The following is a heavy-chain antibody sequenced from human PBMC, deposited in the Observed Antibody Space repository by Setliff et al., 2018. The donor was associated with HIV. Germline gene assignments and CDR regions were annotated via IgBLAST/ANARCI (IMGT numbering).Heavy chain of an antibody. Sequence: SETLSLTCAVSGYSISSGYYWGWIRQPPGKGLEWIGSIYHSESTYYNPSLKSRVTISVDPSKNQFSLKLSPVTAADTAVYYCAREDYYYYGMDVWGQGTTVTVSS. J-gene: IGHJ6*02. V-gene: IGHV4-38-2*02. CDR1: GYSISSGYY. CDR3: AREDYYYYGMDV. CDR2: IYHSEST.